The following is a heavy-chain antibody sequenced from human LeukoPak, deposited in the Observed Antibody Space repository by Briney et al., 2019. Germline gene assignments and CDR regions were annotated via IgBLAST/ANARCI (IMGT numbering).Heavy chain of an antibody. V-gene: IGHV4-30-4*08. CDR2: IYYSGST. CDR1: GGSISSGGYY. J-gene: IGHJ3*02. CDR3: ARGLPDDYYDSSGYYFGFNAFDI. Sequence: NPSQTLSLTCTVSGGSISSGGYYWSWIRQPPGKGLEWIGYIYYSGSTYYNPSLKNRVTISVDTSKNQFSLKLSSVTAADTAVYYCARGLPDDYYDSSGYYFGFNAFDIWGQGTMVTVSS. D-gene: IGHD3-22*01.